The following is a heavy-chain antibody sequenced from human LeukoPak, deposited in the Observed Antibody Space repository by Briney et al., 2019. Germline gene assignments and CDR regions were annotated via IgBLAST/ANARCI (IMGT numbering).Heavy chain of an antibody. CDR2: INPNSGGT. V-gene: IGHV1-2*02. D-gene: IGHD3-22*01. CDR1: GYTFTCYY. Sequence: ASVKVSCKASGYTFTCYYMHWVRQAPGQGLEWMGWINPNSGGTNYAQKFQGRVTMTRDTSISTAYMELSRLRSDDTAVYYCARGPADGTMIVVVMDYWGQGTLVTVSS. J-gene: IGHJ4*02. CDR3: ARGPADGTMIVVVMDY.